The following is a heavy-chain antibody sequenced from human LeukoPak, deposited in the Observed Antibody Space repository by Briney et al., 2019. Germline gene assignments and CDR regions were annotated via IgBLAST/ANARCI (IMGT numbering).Heavy chain of an antibody. Sequence: GGSLRLSCAASGFTFNSYTMHWVRQAPGKGLEWVSSISSSSTYIYYAGSVKGRFTISRDNAKNSLLMQMNSLRAEDTAVYYCARTAYARGVDSFDMWGQGTMVTVSS. V-gene: IGHV3-21*01. CDR3: ARTAYARGVDSFDM. CDR1: GFTFNSYT. D-gene: IGHD2-21*02. J-gene: IGHJ3*02. CDR2: ISSSSTYI.